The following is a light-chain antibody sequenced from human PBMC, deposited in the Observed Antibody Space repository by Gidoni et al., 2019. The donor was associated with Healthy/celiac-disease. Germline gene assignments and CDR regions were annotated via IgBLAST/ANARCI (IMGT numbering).Light chain of an antibody. J-gene: IGLJ1*01. Sequence: QSVLPQPPSASGTPGQRVTISCSGSSSNIGSNHVYWYQQLPGTAPKLLTYRNNQRPSGVPDRFSGSKSGTSASLAISGLRSEDEADYYCAAWDDSLSGYVFGTGTKVTVL. CDR1: SSNIGSNH. V-gene: IGLV1-47*01. CDR3: AAWDDSLSGYV. CDR2: RNN.